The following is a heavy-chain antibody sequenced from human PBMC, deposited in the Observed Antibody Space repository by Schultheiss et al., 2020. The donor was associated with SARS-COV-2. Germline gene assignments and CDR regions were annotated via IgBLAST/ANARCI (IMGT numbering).Heavy chain of an antibody. D-gene: IGHD4-17*01. Sequence: ASVKVSCKASGYTFTGYYMHWVRQAPGQGLEWMGWISAYNGNTNYAQKLQGRVTMTTDTSTSTAYMELRSLRSDDTAVYYCARDLGITVTSGFDYWGQGTLVTVSS. CDR2: ISAYNGNT. CDR3: ARDLGITVTSGFDY. J-gene: IGHJ4*02. V-gene: IGHV1-18*04. CDR1: GYTFTGYY.